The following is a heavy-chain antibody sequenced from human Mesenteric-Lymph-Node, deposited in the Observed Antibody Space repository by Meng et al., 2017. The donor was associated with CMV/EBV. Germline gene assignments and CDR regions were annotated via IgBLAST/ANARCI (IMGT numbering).Heavy chain of an antibody. CDR1: AGSISSSSYY. D-gene: IGHD3-22*01. Sequence: LQLQESGPGLVKPSETRSLTCTVAAGSISSSSYYWGWIRQPPGKRLEWIGSINYSGSTYYNPSLKSRVTISVDTSKNQCSLKLSSVTAADTAVYYCARDGDYYDSSGYNPFDYWGQGTLVTVSS. CDR2: INYSGST. V-gene: IGHV4-39*07. J-gene: IGHJ4*02. CDR3: ARDGDYYDSSGYNPFDY.